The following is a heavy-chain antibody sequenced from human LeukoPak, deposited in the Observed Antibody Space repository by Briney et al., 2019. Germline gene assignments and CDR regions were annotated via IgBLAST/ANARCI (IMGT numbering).Heavy chain of an antibody. CDR1: GGTFSRYA. CDR3: ARCRQWLIKDLACDAFDI. J-gene: IGHJ3*02. V-gene: IGHV1-69*01. CDR2: IIPIFGTP. D-gene: IGHD6-19*01. Sequence: ASVKVSCKASGGTFSRYAINWVRQAPGQGLEWMGGIIPIFGTPNYAQKFQDRVTITADESTSTAYMELSSLRSEDTAVYYCARCRQWLIKDLACDAFDIWGQGTMVTVSS.